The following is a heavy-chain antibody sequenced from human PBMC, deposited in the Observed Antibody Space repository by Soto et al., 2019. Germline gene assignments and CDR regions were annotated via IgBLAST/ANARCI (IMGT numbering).Heavy chain of an antibody. CDR1: GGSFSGYY. D-gene: IGHD2-15*01. V-gene: IGHV4-34*01. Sequence: SETLSLTCAVYGGSFSGYYWSWIRQPPGKGLEWIGEINHSGSTNYNPSLKSRVTISVDTSKNQFSLKLSSVTAADTAVYYCARGHNIVVVVAATNLDYWGKGTLVTVSS. CDR3: ARGHNIVVVVAATNLDY. CDR2: INHSGST. J-gene: IGHJ4*02.